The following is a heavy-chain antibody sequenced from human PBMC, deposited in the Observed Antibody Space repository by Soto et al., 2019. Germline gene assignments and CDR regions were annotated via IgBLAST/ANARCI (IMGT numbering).Heavy chain of an antibody. D-gene: IGHD3-3*01. J-gene: IGHJ4*02. CDR1: GGSISSYY. V-gene: IGHV4-59*12. Sequence: SETLSLTCTVSGGSISSYYWSWIRQPPGKGLEWIGYIYYSGSTNYNPSLKSRVTISVDTSKNQFSLKPSSVTAADTAVYYCARLGGITIFGVVSQRFRRFDYWGQGTLVTVSS. CDR2: IYYSGST. CDR3: ARLGGITIFGVVSQRFRRFDY.